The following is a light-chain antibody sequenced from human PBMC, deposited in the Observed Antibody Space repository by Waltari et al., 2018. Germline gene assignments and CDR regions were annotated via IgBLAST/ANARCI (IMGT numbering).Light chain of an antibody. CDR3: QQSYSAPLA. J-gene: IGKJ4*01. Sequence: DTLMTQSPSSLSASFADRVTITCRARQAISTYVHWYQQTPGMAPKLLIFSSSTLHRGVSSRFSGSGSGTEFTLTISNLQPDDFATYYCQQSYSAPLAFGGGTKLDI. CDR1: QAISTY. V-gene: IGKV1-39*01. CDR2: SSS.